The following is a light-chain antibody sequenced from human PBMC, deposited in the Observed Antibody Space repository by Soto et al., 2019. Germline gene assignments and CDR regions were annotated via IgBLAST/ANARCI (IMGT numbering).Light chain of an antibody. V-gene: IGKV3-20*01. Sequence: EIVLTQSPDTLSLSPGERATLFCRASQSVTSRYIAWYQQKPGQAPRLLMFGASSRATGIPDRFSGSGSGTDFTLTISRLEPEDLAVYYCQQYGNSPRTFGQGTKVEIK. CDR3: QQYGNSPRT. CDR2: GAS. J-gene: IGKJ1*01. CDR1: QSVTSRY.